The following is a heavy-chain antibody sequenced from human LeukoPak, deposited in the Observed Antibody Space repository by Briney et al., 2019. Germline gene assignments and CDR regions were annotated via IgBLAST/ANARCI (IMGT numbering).Heavy chain of an antibody. Sequence: PGGSLRLSCAASGFTFDDYGMSWVRRAPGKGLEWVSGINWNGGSTGYADSVKGRFTISRDNAKNSLYLQMNSLRAEDTALYHCARVIDYGSGEDAFDIWGQGTVVTVSS. J-gene: IGHJ3*02. CDR1: GFTFDDYG. V-gene: IGHV3-20*01. CDR3: ARVIDYGSGEDAFDI. CDR2: INWNGGST. D-gene: IGHD3-10*01.